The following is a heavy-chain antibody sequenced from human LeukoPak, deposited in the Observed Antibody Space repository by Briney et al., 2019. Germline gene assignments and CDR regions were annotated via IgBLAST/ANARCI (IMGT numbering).Heavy chain of an antibody. D-gene: IGHD1-1*01. CDR1: GGTFSSYA. V-gene: IGHV1-69*13. Sequence: GASVKVSCKASGGTFSSYAISWVRQAPGQGLEWMGGIIPIFGTANYAQKFQGRVTITADESTSTAYMELSSLRSEDTAVYYCAREPATGAHDAFNIWGKATTATVSS. CDR2: IIPIFGTA. CDR3: AREPATGAHDAFNI. J-gene: IGHJ3*02.